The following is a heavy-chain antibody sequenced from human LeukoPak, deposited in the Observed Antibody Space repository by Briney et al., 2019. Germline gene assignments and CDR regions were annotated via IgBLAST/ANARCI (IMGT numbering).Heavy chain of an antibody. CDR1: GFTFSDYY. Sequence: GESLTLSCAASGFTFSDYYMSWIRQPPGKGLEWVSYISSSGSTIYYADSMKGRFTISRATAKNSLYLQMNSLRAEDTAVYYGARAGVGVFDYWGQGTLVTVSS. CDR3: ARAGVGVFDY. J-gene: IGHJ4*02. V-gene: IGHV3-11*01. D-gene: IGHD2-21*01. CDR2: ISSSGSTI.